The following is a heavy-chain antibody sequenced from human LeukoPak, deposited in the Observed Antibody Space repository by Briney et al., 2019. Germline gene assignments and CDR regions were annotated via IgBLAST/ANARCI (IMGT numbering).Heavy chain of an antibody. D-gene: IGHD5-18*01. CDR3: ARAPGYSYGYSLDY. CDR2: ISSSGNTI. J-gene: IGHJ4*02. Sequence: GGSLGLSCAASGFTFSSYEMNWVRQAPGKGLEWVSYISSSGNTISYADSVKGRFTISRDNAKNSLYLQMNSLRAEDTAVYYCARAPGYSYGYSLDYWGQGTLVTVSS. V-gene: IGHV3-48*03. CDR1: GFTFSSYE.